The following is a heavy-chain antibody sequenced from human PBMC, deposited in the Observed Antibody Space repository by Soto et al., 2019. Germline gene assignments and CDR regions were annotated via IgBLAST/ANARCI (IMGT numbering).Heavy chain of an antibody. D-gene: IGHD6-19*01. Sequence: QVQLVQSGAEVKKPGASVKVSCKASGYTFTGYYMHWVRQAPGQGLEWMGWINPNSGGTNYAQKFQGWVTMTRDTSICTAYMELSRLRSDDTAVYYCARDFSSSGSYYYYGMDVWGQGTTVTVSS. CDR1: GYTFTGYY. CDR2: INPNSGGT. CDR3: ARDFSSSGSYYYYGMDV. V-gene: IGHV1-2*04. J-gene: IGHJ6*02.